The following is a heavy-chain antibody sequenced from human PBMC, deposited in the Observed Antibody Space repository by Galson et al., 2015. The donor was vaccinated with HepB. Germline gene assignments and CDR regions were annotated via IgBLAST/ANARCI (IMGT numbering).Heavy chain of an antibody. V-gene: IGHV3-66*02. J-gene: IGHJ4*02. Sequence: SLRLSCAASGFTVSSNYMSWVRQAPGKGLEWVSVIYGGGSTYYADSVQGRFSISRDKSKNTLSLQMSSLRAEDTAVDYCPRGTPYNFASSGYFPLYYLDYWGQGTLVTVSS. CDR1: GFTVSSNY. CDR2: IYGGGST. CDR3: PRGTPYNFASSGYFPLYYLDY. D-gene: IGHD3-22*01.